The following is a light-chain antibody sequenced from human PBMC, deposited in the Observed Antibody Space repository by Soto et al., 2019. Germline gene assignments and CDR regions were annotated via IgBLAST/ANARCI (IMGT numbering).Light chain of an antibody. CDR3: HQYDNSPNT. CDR1: QSVSSSY. Sequence: EIVFTQSPGTLSLSPGERATLSCSASQSVSSSYLAWYQQKPGQAPSLLIYGSSIRATGIPDRFTGSGSGTDFTLTISSLEPEDFAVYSCHQYDNSPNTFGGGTKVDIK. J-gene: IGKJ4*01. V-gene: IGKV3-20*01. CDR2: GSS.